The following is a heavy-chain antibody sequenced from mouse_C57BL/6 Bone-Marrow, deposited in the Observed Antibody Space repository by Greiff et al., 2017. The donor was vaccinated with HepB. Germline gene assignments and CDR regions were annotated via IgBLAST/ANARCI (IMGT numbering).Heavy chain of an antibody. CDR2: INPNNGGT. Sequence: EVQLQQSGPELVKPGASVKISCKASGYTFTDYYMNWVKQSHGKSLEWIGDINPNNGGTSYNQKFKGKATLTVDKSSSTAYMELRSLTSEDSAVYYCARSGFDLLLRSYAMDNWGQGTSVTVSS. J-gene: IGHJ4*01. D-gene: IGHD1-1*01. CDR1: GYTFTDYY. CDR3: ARSGFDLLLRSYAMDN. V-gene: IGHV1-26*01.